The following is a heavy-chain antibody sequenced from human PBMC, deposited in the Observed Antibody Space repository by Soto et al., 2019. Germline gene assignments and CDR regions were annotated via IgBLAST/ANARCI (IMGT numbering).Heavy chain of an antibody. CDR2: ISGSGGST. J-gene: IGHJ5*02. V-gene: IGHV3-23*01. D-gene: IGHD3-10*01. CDR1: GFTFSSYA. CDR3: AKDIGVTMVRGVTHLGFDP. Sequence: GGSLRLSCAASGFTFSSYAMSWVRQAPGKGLEWVSAISGSGGSTYYADSVKGRFTISRDNSKNTLYLQMNSLRAEDTAVYYCAKDIGVTMVRGVTHLGFDPWAREPWSPSPQ.